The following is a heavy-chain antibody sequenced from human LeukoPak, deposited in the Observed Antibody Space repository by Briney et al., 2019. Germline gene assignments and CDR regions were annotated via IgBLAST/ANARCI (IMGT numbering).Heavy chain of an antibody. Sequence: ASVKVSCKASGGTFSSNAISWVRRAPGQGLEWMGRIIPIVGITNYAQKFQGRVTMTRDTSTSTVYMELSSLRSEDTAVYYCARDQGLDNWFDPWGQGTLVTVSS. CDR2: IIPIVGIT. J-gene: IGHJ5*02. CDR3: ARDQGLDNWFDP. CDR1: GGTFSSNA. V-gene: IGHV1-69*04.